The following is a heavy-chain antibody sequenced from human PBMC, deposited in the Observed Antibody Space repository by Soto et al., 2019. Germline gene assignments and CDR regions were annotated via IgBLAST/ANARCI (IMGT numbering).Heavy chain of an antibody. CDR1: GYMFSSHG. CDR3: GREAGDYDWYFDL. V-gene: IGHV1-18*01. J-gene: IGHJ2*01. CDR2: ISPKSGDT. D-gene: IGHD4-17*01. Sequence: QVQLLQSGAEVKEPGASVKVSCKTSGYMFSSHGLYWVRQAPGQGLEWMGWISPKSGDTNYVLSLQGRLTLSTDTSTSTAYLELRSLTSDDTAVYYCGREAGDYDWYFDLWGRGTPVTVSS.